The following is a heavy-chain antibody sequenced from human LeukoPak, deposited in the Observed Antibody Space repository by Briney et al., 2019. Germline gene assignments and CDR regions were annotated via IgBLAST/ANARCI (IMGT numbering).Heavy chain of an antibody. J-gene: IGHJ4*02. CDR2: TSSNGGST. D-gene: IGHD6-6*01. CDR1: GFIFSSYG. V-gene: IGHV3-64*01. Sequence: GGSLRLSCAASGFIFSSYGMHWVRQAPGKGLEYVSATSSNGGSTYYANSVKGRFTISRDNSKNTLYLQMGSLRAEDMAVYYCARTTLPSIAEFDYWGQGTLVTVSS. CDR3: ARTTLPSIAEFDY.